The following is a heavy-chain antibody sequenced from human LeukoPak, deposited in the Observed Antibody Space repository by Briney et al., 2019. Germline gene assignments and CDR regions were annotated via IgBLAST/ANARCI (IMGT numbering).Heavy chain of an antibody. D-gene: IGHD6-19*01. CDR3: TRILDSGCSNY. CDR1: GGSISSYY. CDR2: VHYTGST. J-gene: IGHJ4*02. V-gene: IGHV4-59*01. Sequence: KPSETLSLTCTVSGGSISSYYWSWIRQPPGKGLQWIAYVHYTGSTKYNPSLKSRVTVSLDTSQNQFSLKMTSVSAADTAVYYCTRILDSGCSNYWGQGTLVTVSS.